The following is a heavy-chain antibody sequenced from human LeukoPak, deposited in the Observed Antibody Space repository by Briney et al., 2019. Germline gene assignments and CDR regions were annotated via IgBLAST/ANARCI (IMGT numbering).Heavy chain of an antibody. V-gene: IGHV3-9*03. CDR2: ISWNSGSI. CDR1: GFTFDDYA. Sequence: GRSLRLSCAASGFTFDDYAMHWVRQAPGKGLEWVSGISWNSGSIGYADSVKGRFTISRGNAKNSLYLQMNSLRAEDMALYYCAKGYYYDSSGSFFDYWGQGTLVTVSS. CDR3: AKGYYYDSSGSFFDY. D-gene: IGHD3-22*01. J-gene: IGHJ4*02.